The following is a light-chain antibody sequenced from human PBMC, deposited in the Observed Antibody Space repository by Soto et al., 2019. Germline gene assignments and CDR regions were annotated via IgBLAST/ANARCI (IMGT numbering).Light chain of an antibody. CDR2: AAS. CDR3: QQSYSSPPT. Sequence: DIQMTQSPSSLSASVEDRVIITCRASQSISNHLNWYQQKPGKAPKLLIFAASSLQSGVPSRFSGSRSGPDFPLTISSLQPEDFATYYCQQSYSSPPTFGQGTKVDSK. V-gene: IGKV1-39*01. CDR1: QSISNH. J-gene: IGKJ1*01.